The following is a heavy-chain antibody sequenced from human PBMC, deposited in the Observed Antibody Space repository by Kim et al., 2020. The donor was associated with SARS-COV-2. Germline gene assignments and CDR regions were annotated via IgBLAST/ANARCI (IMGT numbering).Heavy chain of an antibody. CDR1: GGSVSSTIYY. V-gene: IGHV4-39*07. J-gene: IGHJ4*01. CDR3: ARVAGFSYDSYYFDY. Sequence: SETLSLTCTVSGGSVSSTIYYWGWIRQPPGKGLEWIGSIYYSGNSIYNPSLESRVTISIHTSENQFSLRLTSVTAADTAVYFCARVAGFSYDSYYFDYWG. CDR2: IYYSGNS. D-gene: IGHD5-18*01.